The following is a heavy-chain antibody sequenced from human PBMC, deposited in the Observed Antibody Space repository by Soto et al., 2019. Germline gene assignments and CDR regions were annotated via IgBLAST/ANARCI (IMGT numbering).Heavy chain of an antibody. D-gene: IGHD3-16*02. CDR2: IYYSGDS. CDR3: AGDLSSKTIYFDD. Sequence: QLQLQESGPGLLKPSETLSLTCTVSGGSISNYNYYWVWIRQPPGGGLEWIGSIYYSGDSYYNPSLKSRVTVSVDTSQKQLSLKLSSVTAADTAVYYCAGDLSSKTIYFDDWGQGTLVTVSS. V-gene: IGHV4-39*01. CDR1: GGSISNYNYY. J-gene: IGHJ4*02.